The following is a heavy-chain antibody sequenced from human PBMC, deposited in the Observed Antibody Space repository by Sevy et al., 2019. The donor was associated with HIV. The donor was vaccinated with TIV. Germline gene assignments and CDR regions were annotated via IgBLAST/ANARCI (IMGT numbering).Heavy chain of an antibody. Sequence: GGSLRLSCAASGFTFNNAWMTWVRQAPGKGLEWVGRIKSKPDGGTALYAAPVKGRFTISRDDSKNTLYLQMNGLKTEDTAMYYCTTDSARYSGIYHAFEIWGQGTMVTVSS. CDR2: IKSKPDGGTA. D-gene: IGHD1-26*01. V-gene: IGHV3-15*01. CDR3: TTDSARYSGIYHAFEI. CDR1: GFTFNNAW. J-gene: IGHJ3*02.